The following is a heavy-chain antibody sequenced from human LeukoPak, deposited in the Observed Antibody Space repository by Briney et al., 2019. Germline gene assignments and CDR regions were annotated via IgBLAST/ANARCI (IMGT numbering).Heavy chain of an antibody. J-gene: IGHJ5*02. V-gene: IGHV4-61*01. D-gene: IGHD3-10*01. CDR1: GGSVSSGSYY. CDR3: ARTYYGSGGTPGWWFDP. Sequence: SETLSLTCTVSGGSVSSGSYYWSWIRQPPGKGLEWIGYIYYSGSTNYNPSLKSRVTISVDTSKNQFSLKLSSVTAADTAVYYCARTYYGSGGTPGWWFDPWGQGTLVTVSS. CDR2: IYYSGST.